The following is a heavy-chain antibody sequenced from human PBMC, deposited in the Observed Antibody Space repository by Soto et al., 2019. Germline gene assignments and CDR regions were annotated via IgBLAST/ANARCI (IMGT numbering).Heavy chain of an antibody. Sequence: GGSLRLSCAASVVTFSNYVMIWVRLAPGKGLEWVSAISGSGADTYYTDSVEGRFTISRDFSKNTLYLQMNSLRAEDTAVYYCAKSRSANYFDSWGQGTLVTVSS. V-gene: IGHV3-23*01. CDR3: AKSRSANYFDS. CDR2: ISGSGADT. D-gene: IGHD6-13*01. CDR1: VVTFSNYV. J-gene: IGHJ4*02.